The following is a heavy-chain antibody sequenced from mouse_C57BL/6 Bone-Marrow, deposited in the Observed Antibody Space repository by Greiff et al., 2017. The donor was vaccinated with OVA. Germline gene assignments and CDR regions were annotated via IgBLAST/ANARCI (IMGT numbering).Heavy chain of an antibody. CDR1: GYTFTDYY. Sequence: VQLQQSGAELVRPGASVKLSCKASGYTFTDYYINWVKQRPGQGLEWIARIYPGSGNTYYNEKFKGKATLTAEKSSSTAYMQLSSLTSEDSAVYFCARPNWGYWYFDVWGTGTTVTVSS. CDR2: IYPGSGNT. J-gene: IGHJ1*03. CDR3: ARPNWGYWYFDV. V-gene: IGHV1-76*01. D-gene: IGHD4-1*01.